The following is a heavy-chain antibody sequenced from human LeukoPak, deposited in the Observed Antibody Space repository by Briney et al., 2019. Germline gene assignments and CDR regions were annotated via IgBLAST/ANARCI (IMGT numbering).Heavy chain of an antibody. V-gene: IGHV3-23*01. J-gene: IGHJ3*02. Sequence: GGSLRLSCAASGFTFSSYAMSWVRQAPGKGLEWVSAISGSGGSTYYADSVKGRFTISRDNSKNTLYLQMNSLRAEDTAVYYCARGRLYYYDSSGYYGGYAFDIWGQGTMVTVSS. CDR3: ARGRLYYYDSSGYYGGYAFDI. CDR1: GFTFSSYA. D-gene: IGHD3-22*01. CDR2: ISGSGGST.